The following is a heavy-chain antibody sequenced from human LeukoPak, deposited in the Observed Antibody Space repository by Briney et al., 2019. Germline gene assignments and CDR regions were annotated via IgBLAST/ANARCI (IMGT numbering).Heavy chain of an antibody. CDR3: ARELFANYYDSSGYGLGGYYFDY. CDR1: GGSIGSYY. Sequence: SETLSLTCTVSGGSIGSYYWSWIRQPAGKGLEWIGRIYTSGSTNYNPSLKSRVTMSVDTSKNQFSLKRSSVTAADTAVYYCARELFANYYDSSGYGLGGYYFDYWGQGTLVTVSS. V-gene: IGHV4-4*07. CDR2: IYTSGST. D-gene: IGHD3-22*01. J-gene: IGHJ4*02.